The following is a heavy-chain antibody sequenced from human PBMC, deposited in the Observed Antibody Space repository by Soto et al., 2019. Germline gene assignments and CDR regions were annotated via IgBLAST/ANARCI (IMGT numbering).Heavy chain of an antibody. CDR2: IYPGNSNT. V-gene: IGHV5-51*01. CDR3: ARPSDVGLASSFEY. Sequence: GESLKISCKASGYSFTTYWIGWVRQMPGKGLEWMGIIYPGNSNTRYSPSFEGQVTMSADKSISTAYLQWSSLRASDTAIYFCARPSDVGLASSFEYWGQGTQVTVSS. J-gene: IGHJ4*02. CDR1: GYSFTTYW.